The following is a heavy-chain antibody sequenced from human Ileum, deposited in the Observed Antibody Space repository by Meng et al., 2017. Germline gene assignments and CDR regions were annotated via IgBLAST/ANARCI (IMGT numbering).Heavy chain of an antibody. CDR2: INHSGST. CDR1: GVSFSGYY. D-gene: IGHD6-19*01. J-gene: IGHJ4*02. V-gene: IGHV4-34*01. Sequence: QVQLRQWGAGLLKPPWTLSLPCAVYGVSFSGYYWSWIRQPPGKGLEWIGEINHSGSTNYNPSLKSRVTISVDTSKNQFSLKLSSVTAADTAVYYCARTSGWFYYWGQGTLVTVSS. CDR3: ARTSGWFYY.